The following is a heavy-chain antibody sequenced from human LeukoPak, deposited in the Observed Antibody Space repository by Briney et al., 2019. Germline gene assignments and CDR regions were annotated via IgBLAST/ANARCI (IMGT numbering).Heavy chain of an antibody. J-gene: IGHJ4*02. CDR2: ISGSDGST. D-gene: IGHD2/OR15-2a*01. CDR3: AKDSAKKYDDY. CDR1: DFSFITYA. Sequence: PGGSLRLSCAASDFSFITYAMSWVRQAPGKGLEWVSGISGSDGSTNYADSVKGRFTISRENSKNTLYLQMNSLRAEDTAVYYCAKDSAKKYDDYWGQGTLVTVSS. V-gene: IGHV3-23*01.